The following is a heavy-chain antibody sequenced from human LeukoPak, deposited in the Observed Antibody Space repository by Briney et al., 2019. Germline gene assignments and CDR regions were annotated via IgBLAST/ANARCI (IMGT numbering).Heavy chain of an antibody. D-gene: IGHD3-10*01. J-gene: IGHJ6*02. Sequence: GGSLRLSCAASGFTFSGYSMNWVRQAPGKGLEWVSSISSSSSYIYYADSVKGRFTISRDNAKNSLYLQMNSLRAEDTAVYYCARDLLGFGELFHYGMDVWGQGTTVTVSS. CDR3: ARDLLGFGELFHYGMDV. CDR1: GFTFSGYS. CDR2: ISSSSSYI. V-gene: IGHV3-21*01.